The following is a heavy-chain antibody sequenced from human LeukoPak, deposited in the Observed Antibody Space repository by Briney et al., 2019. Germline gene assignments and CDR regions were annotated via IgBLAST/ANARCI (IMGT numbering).Heavy chain of an antibody. CDR3: ASSPSYSDSY. CDR2: ISGGGEGS. CDR1: GFTFGSYA. J-gene: IGHJ4*02. D-gene: IGHD4-11*01. V-gene: IGHV3-23*01. Sequence: GGSLKLSCAASGFTFGSYAMSWVRQAPGKGLEWVSAISGGGEGSWYADSVRGRSTISRDNSKNTVYLQMSSLRAEDTAMYYCASSPSYSDSYWGQGTLVTVSS.